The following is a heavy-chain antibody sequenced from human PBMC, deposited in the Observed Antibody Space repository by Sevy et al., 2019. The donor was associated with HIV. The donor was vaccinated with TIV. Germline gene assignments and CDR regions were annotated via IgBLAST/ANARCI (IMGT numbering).Heavy chain of an antibody. V-gene: IGHV4-31*03. D-gene: IGHD3-10*01. Sequence: SETLSLTCTVSGGSISSGGYYWSWIRQHPGKGLEWIGYIYYSGSTYYNPSLKSRVTISVDTSKNQFSLKLSSVTAAETAVYYCASSYGSGSYYGMDVWGQGTTVTVSS. CDR3: ASSYGSGSYYGMDV. J-gene: IGHJ6*02. CDR2: IYYSGST. CDR1: GGSISSGGYY.